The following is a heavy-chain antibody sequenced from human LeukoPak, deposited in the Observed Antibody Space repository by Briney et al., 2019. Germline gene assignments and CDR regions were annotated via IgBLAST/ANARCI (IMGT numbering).Heavy chain of an antibody. J-gene: IGHJ6*03. CDR3: ARDAIFGVGNLGHYYYYYMDV. D-gene: IGHD3-3*01. Sequence: NTSETLSLTCTVSGGSISSQYWSWIRQPPGKGLEWIGYIYYSGSTNYNPSLKSRVTISVDTSKNQFSLKLSSVTAADTAVYYCARDAIFGVGNLGHYYYYYMDVWGKGTTVTVSS. CDR1: GGSISSQY. CDR2: IYYSGST. V-gene: IGHV4-59*11.